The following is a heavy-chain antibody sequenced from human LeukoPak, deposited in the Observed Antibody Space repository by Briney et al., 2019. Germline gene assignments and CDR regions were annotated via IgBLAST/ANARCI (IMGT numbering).Heavy chain of an antibody. CDR3: ARDNSGSYSFVDY. Sequence: GGSLRLSCEASGFTFSSYGMHWVHQAPGKGLERVAGIWNDGNDKYYVDSVKGRFTISRDNSKNTLYLQMNSLRAEDTAVFYCARDNSGSYSFVDYWGQGTLVTVSS. V-gene: IGHV3-33*01. CDR1: GFTFSSYG. CDR2: IWNDGNDK. D-gene: IGHD3-10*01. J-gene: IGHJ4*02.